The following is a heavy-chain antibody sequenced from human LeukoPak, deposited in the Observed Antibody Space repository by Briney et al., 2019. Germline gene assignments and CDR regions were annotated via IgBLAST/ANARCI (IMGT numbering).Heavy chain of an antibody. V-gene: IGHV3-23*01. CDR3: AKADITMIVVVTQYAFDI. J-gene: IGHJ3*02. D-gene: IGHD3-22*01. Sequence: PGGSLRLSCAASGFTFSSYAMSWFRQAPGKGLEWVSAISGSGGSTYYADSVKGRFTISRDNSKSTLYLQMNSLRAEDTAVYYCAKADITMIVVVTQYAFDIWGQGTMVTVSS. CDR2: ISGSGGST. CDR1: GFTFSSYA.